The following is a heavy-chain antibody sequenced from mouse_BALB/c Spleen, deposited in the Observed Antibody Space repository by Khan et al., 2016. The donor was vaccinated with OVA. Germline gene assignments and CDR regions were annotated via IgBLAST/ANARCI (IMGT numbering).Heavy chain of an antibody. CDR3: TRSGYGTFAY. CDR2: INPSNGGT. Sequence: VQLQQSGAELVKPGASVRLSCKASGYTFTSYYIYWVKQRPGQGLEWIGEINPSNGGTNFNETFNRKAALTVDKSSSTAYMQLSSLTSEDAAVYYCTRSGYGTFAYWGQGTLVTVSA. J-gene: IGHJ3*01. V-gene: IGHV1S81*02. D-gene: IGHD2-1*01. CDR1: GYTFTSYY.